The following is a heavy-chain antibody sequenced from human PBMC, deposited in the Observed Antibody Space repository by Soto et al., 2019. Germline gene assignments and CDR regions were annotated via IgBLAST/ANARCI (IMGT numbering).Heavy chain of an antibody. CDR3: ASPHYYDSSGYYPRPFDY. J-gene: IGHJ4*02. V-gene: IGHV3-30-3*01. CDR1: GFTFSSYS. CDR2: ISYDGSNK. D-gene: IGHD3-22*01. Sequence: LRLSCAASGFTFSSYSMHWVRQAPCKGLEWVAVISYDGSNKYYADSVKGRFTISRDNSKNTLYLQMNSLRAEDTAVYYCASPHYYDSSGYYPRPFDYWGQGTLVTVSS.